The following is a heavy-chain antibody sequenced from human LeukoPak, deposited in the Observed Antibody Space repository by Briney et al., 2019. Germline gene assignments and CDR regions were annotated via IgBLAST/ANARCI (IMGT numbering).Heavy chain of an antibody. CDR1: GFTFSSYA. J-gene: IGHJ3*02. Sequence: GGSLRLSCAASGFTFSSYAMSWVCQAPGKGLEWVSAISGSGGSTYYADSVKGRFTISRDNSKNTLYLQMNSLRAEDTAVYYCAKDREQQPLGGAFDIWGQGTMVTVSS. D-gene: IGHD6-13*01. CDR3: AKDREQQPLGGAFDI. V-gene: IGHV3-23*01. CDR2: ISGSGGST.